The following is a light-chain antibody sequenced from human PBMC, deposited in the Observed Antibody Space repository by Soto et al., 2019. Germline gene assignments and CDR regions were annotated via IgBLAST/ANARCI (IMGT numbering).Light chain of an antibody. Sequence: QLVLTQPPSASGSPGQSVTISCTGSSSDVGGYNYVSWYQQHPGKAPKLIIYEVSTRPSGVPDRFSASKSGNTASLTVSGLQAEDEADYYCSSYAGSNSYVFGTGTKVTVL. J-gene: IGLJ1*01. CDR3: SSYAGSNSYV. CDR1: SSDVGGYNY. CDR2: EVS. V-gene: IGLV2-8*01.